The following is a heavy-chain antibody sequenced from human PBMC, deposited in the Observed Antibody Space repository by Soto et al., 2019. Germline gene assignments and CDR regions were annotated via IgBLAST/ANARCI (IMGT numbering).Heavy chain of an antibody. J-gene: IGHJ6*02. CDR2: ISAYNGNT. D-gene: IGHD6-19*01. CDR3: AREGIRLKAVADYYYYGMDV. CDR1: GYTFTSYG. V-gene: IGHV1-18*01. Sequence: QVQLVQSGAEVKKPGASVKVSCKASGYTFTSYGISWVRQAPGQGLEWMGWISAYNGNTNYAQKLQGRVTMTTDTSTSTAYMELRSLRSDDTAVYYCAREGIRLKAVADYYYYGMDVWGQGTTVTVSS.